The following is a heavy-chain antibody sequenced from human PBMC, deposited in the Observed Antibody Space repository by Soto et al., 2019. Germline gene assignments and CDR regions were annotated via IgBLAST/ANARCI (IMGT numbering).Heavy chain of an antibody. J-gene: IGHJ4*02. CDR2: IYYSGRT. Sequence: SETLSLTCIVSGESISSSSYYWGWIRQPPGKGLEWIGSIYYSGRTYYNPSFKSRVTISIDTSKNQFSLKLSSVTATDTAVYYCARQRTTVVTQAYFDHWGQGVLVTVSS. CDR3: ARQRTTVVTQAYFDH. V-gene: IGHV4-39*01. CDR1: GESISSSSYY. D-gene: IGHD2-21*02.